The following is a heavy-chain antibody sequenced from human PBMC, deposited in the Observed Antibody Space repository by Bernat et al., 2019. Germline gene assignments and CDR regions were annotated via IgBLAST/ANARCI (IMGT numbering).Heavy chain of an antibody. J-gene: IGHJ3*02. V-gene: IGHV3-21*01. CDR3: ARAGASYYDSSGYYYPDAFDI. CDR1: GFTFSSYS. Sequence: EVQLVESGGGLVKPGGSLRLSCAASGFTFSSYSMNWVRQAPGKGLEWVSSISSSSSYIDYADSVKGRFTISRDNAKNSLYLQMNSLRAEDTAVYYCARAGASYYDSSGYYYPDAFDIWGQGTMVTVAS. D-gene: IGHD3-22*01. CDR2: ISSSSSYI.